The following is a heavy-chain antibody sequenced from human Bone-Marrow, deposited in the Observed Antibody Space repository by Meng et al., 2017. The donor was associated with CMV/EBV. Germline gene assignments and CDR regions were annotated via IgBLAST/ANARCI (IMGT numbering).Heavy chain of an antibody. J-gene: IGHJ5*02. CDR2: IYYSGST. CDR3: ARDLKDVWSGYFQGAWFDP. CDR1: GGSISSYY. D-gene: IGHD3-3*01. V-gene: IGHV4-59*01. Sequence: GSLRLSCTVSGGSISSYYWSWIRQPPGKGLEWIGYIYYSGSTNYNPSLKSRVTISVDTSKNQFSLKLSSVTAADTAVYYCARDLKDVWSGYFQGAWFDPWGQGTLVPVPS.